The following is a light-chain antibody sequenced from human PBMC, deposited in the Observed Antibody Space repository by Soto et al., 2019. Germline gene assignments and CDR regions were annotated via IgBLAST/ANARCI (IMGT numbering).Light chain of an antibody. CDR2: GAS. J-gene: IGKJ1*01. CDR3: HQYSSSSWT. V-gene: IGKV3-20*01. Sequence: VLTQSPGTLSLSPGERATLSCRASQSVRRSYVAWYQQKDGQAPRLLIYGASTRATGIPDRFSGSGSGTDFTLTISRLEPEDFSVYYCHQYSSSSWTFGQGTKVEIK. CDR1: QSVRRSY.